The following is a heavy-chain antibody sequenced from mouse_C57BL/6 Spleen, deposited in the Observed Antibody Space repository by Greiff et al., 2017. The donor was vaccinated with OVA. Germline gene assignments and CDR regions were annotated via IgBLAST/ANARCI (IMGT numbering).Heavy chain of an antibody. Sequence: QVQLKESGPELVKPGASVKISCKASGYAFSSSWMNWVKQRPGKGLEWIGRIYPGDGDTNYNGKFKGKATLTADKSSSTAYMQLSSLTSEDSAVYFCARESNYGYYAMDYWGQGTSVTVSS. J-gene: IGHJ4*01. CDR1: GYAFSSSW. CDR3: ARESNYGYYAMDY. V-gene: IGHV1-82*01. D-gene: IGHD2-5*01. CDR2: IYPGDGDT.